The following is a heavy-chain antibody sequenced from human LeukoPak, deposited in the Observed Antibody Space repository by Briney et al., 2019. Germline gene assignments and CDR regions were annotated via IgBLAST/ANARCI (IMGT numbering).Heavy chain of an antibody. CDR1: GYSFTSYW. CDR3: ARQYYDIFTGKIEYYFDY. Sequence: GESLKISCKGSGYSFTSYWIGWVRQMRGKGLEWMRIIYPGDSDTRYSPSFQGQATISADKSISTAYLQWSSLKASDTAMYYCARQYYDIFTGKIEYYFDYCGQGTLVTVSS. J-gene: IGHJ4*02. CDR2: IYPGDSDT. V-gene: IGHV5-51*01. D-gene: IGHD3-9*01.